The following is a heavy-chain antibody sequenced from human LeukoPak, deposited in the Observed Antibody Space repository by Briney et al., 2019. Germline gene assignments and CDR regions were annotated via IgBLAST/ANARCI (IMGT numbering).Heavy chain of an antibody. V-gene: IGHV3-21*01. J-gene: IGHJ4*02. CDR1: GFTFSSYS. D-gene: IGHD5-12*01. Sequence: SGGSLRLSCAASGFTFSSYSMNWVRQAPGKGLKWVSSISSSSSYIYYADSVKGRFTISRDNAKNSLYLQMNSLRAEDTAVYYCARDPPGRAWLRFTSDYWGQGTLVTVSS. CDR3: ARDPPGRAWLRFTSDY. CDR2: ISSSSSYI.